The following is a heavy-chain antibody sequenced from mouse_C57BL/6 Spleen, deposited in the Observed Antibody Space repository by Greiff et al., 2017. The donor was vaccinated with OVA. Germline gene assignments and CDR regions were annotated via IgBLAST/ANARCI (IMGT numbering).Heavy chain of an antibody. D-gene: IGHD1-1*01. CDR3: AREPYYGSSRNYFDY. CDR1: GFTFSSYA. J-gene: IGHJ2*01. CDR2: ISDGGSYT. Sequence: DVKLVESGGGLVKPGGSLKLSCAASGFTFSSYAMSWVRQTPEKRLEWVATISDGGSYTYYPDNVKGRFTISRDNAKNNLYLQMSHLKSEDTAMYYCAREPYYGSSRNYFDYWGQGTTLTVSS. V-gene: IGHV5-4*01.